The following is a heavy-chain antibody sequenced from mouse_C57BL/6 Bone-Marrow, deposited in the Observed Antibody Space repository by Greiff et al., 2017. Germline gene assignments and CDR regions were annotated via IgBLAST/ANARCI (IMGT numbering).Heavy chain of an antibody. D-gene: IGHD1-1*01. CDR3: ARDPYYYGSSYDY. CDR1: GYAFTNYL. Sequence: VKLMESGAELVRPGTSVKVSCKASGYAFTNYLIEWVKQRPGQGLEWIGVINPGSGGTNYNEKFKGKATLTADKSSSTAYMQLSSLTSEDSAVYFCARDPYYYGSSYDYWGQGTTLTVSS. V-gene: IGHV1-54*01. J-gene: IGHJ2*01. CDR2: INPGSGGT.